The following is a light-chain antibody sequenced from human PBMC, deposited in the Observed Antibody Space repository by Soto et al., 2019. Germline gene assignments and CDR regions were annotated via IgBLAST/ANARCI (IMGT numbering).Light chain of an antibody. CDR1: SSNIGAGHD. CDR3: QSYDSSLSGSGVV. V-gene: IGLV1-40*01. J-gene: IGLJ2*01. Sequence: QAVVTQPPSVSGAPGQRVTISCTGSSSNIGAGHDVHWYQQLPGTAPKLLIYDNSNRPSGVPDRFSASKSGTSASLAITGLQAEDEADYYCQSYDSSLSGSGVVFGGGTKVTVL. CDR2: DNS.